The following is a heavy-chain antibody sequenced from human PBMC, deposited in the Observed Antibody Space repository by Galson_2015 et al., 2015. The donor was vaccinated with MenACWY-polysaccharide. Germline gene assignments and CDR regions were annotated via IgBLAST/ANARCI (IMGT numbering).Heavy chain of an antibody. CDR1: GYTFTSYS. CDR3: VREHDVWTGYAFDI. J-gene: IGHJ3*02. Sequence: SVKVSCKASGYTFTSYSIEWVRQAPGQSLEWMGWINAGNGNTKYSQKFQGRITISRDTSASTAYMELSSLRSEDTAVFYCVREHDVWTGYAFDIRGQGTLVTVSS. D-gene: IGHD3/OR15-3a*01. V-gene: IGHV1-3*01. CDR2: INAGNGNT.